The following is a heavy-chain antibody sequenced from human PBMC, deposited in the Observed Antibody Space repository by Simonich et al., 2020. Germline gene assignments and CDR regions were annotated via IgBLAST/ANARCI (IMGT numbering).Heavy chain of an antibody. CDR3: ARDRAARYYYYYYMDV. CDR2: TNPKRGGT. Sequence: QVQLVQSGAEVKKPGASVKVSCKASGYTFTGYYRHWVRQAPGQGLGWSGLTNPKRGGTNNAQKVQGRVTMTRDTSISTAYMELSRLRSDDTAVYYCARDRAARYYYYYYMDVWGKGTTVTVSS. D-gene: IGHD6-6*01. V-gene: IGHV1-2*02. CDR1: GYTFTGYY. J-gene: IGHJ6*03.